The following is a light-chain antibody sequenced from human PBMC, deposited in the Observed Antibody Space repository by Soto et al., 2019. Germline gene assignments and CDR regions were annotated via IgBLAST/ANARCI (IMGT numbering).Light chain of an antibody. V-gene: IGKV3-20*01. CDR3: QQDDSSPWT. J-gene: IGKJ1*01. Sequence: EIVLTQSPGTLSLSPGDRATLSCRASQSVSSSSLAWYQQKHGQAPRLLIYGASIRATGIPDRFSGSGSGRDFTLIIRRLGPEDFAVYYGQQDDSSPWTFVQGTKVEIK. CDR1: QSVSSSS. CDR2: GAS.